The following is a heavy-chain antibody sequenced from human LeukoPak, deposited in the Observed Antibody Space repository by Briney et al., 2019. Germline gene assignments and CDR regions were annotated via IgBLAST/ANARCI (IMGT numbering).Heavy chain of an antibody. CDR2: IWYGGSNK. CDR1: GFTLSSYG. D-gene: IGHD2-2*01. V-gene: IGHV3-33*01. J-gene: IGHJ4*02. CDR3: ARDLDIVVLPSGQNALDY. Sequence: GGPLRLSCAASGFTLSSYGMLWVRQAPGKGLEGVAVIWYGGSNKYYADSVKGRVTISRDNSKNTLHLQMNSLRAEDTAVYYCARDLDIVVLPSGQNALDYWAQGPLVTVSS.